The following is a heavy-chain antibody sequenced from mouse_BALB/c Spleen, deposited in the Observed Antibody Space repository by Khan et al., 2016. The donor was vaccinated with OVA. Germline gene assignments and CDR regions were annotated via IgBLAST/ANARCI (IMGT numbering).Heavy chain of an antibody. V-gene: IGHV1-4*01. J-gene: IGHJ3*01. Sequence: VQLQESETELARPGASVKMSCKASGYTFTTYTIHWVKQRPGQGLEWIGYIITTNDYTNYNQKFKDRATLTADKSSSTAYMQLSSLTSEDSALYYCAREGAYYRSDGWFAYWGQGTLVTVSA. D-gene: IGHD2-14*01. CDR2: IITTNDYT. CDR1: GYTFTTYT. CDR3: AREGAYYRSDGWFAY.